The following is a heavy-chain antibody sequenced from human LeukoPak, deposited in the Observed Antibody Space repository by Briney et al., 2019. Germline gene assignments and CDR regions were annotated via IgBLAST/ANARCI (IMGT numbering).Heavy chain of an antibody. CDR2: ISASGSAT. D-gene: IGHD5-12*01. J-gene: IGHJ4*02. Sequence: PGGSLRLSCAASGFIFSNYGMNWVRQAPGKGLEWVAAISASGSATSYADSVRGRFTISRDNSKNTLYLQMNSLRAEDTAVYYGAKQRPYSGYDYGYFDYWGQGTLVTVSS. CDR3: AKQRPYSGYDYGYFDY. V-gene: IGHV3-23*01. CDR1: GFIFSNYG.